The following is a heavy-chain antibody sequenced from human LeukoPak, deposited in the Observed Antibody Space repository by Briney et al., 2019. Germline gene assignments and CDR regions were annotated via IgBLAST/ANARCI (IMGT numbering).Heavy chain of an antibody. CDR2: ISGSGGST. J-gene: IGHJ3*02. CDR3: AKSFGCSGGSCYSDAFDI. D-gene: IGHD2-15*01. CDR1: GFTFSSYA. V-gene: IGHV3-23*01. Sequence: GGSLGLSCAASGFTFSSYAMSWVRQAPGKGLEWVSAISGSGGSTYYADSVKGRFTISRDNSKNTLYLQMNSLRAEDTAVYYCAKSFGCSGGSCYSDAFDIWGQGTMVTVSS.